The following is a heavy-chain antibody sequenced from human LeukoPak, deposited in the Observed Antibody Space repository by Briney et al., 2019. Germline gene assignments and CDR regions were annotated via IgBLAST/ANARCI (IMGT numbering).Heavy chain of an antibody. D-gene: IGHD3-16*01. J-gene: IGHJ3*02. V-gene: IGHV4-34*01. Sequence: SETLSLTCAVYGGSFSGYYWSWIRQPPGKGLEWTGEINHSGSTNYNPSLKSRVTISVDTSKNQFSLKLSSVTAADTAVYYCARFRPMIRAFDIWGQGTMVTVSS. CDR1: GGSFSGYY. CDR2: INHSGST. CDR3: ARFRPMIRAFDI.